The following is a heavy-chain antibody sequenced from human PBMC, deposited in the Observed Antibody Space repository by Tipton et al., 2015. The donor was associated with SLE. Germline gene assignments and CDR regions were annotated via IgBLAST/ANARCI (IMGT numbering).Heavy chain of an antibody. CDR2: IYTSGST. V-gene: IGHV4-4*07. Sequence: LRLSCTVSGGSISTYYWSWTRQPPGKGLEWIGRIYTSGSTTYNPSLKSRVTMSVDTSKNQFSLKLSSVTAADTAVYYCARVAQGNWFDPWGQGTLVTVSS. J-gene: IGHJ5*02. CDR3: ARVAQGNWFDP. CDR1: GGSISTYY.